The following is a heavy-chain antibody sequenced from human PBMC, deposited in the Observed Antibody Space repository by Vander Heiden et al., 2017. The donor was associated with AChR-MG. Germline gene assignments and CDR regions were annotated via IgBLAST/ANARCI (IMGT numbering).Heavy chain of an antibody. CDR1: GFTFSSYW. V-gene: IGHV3-7*01. D-gene: IGHD3-3*01. J-gene: IGHJ6*03. Sequence: EVQLVESVGGLVQPGGSLRLSCAASGFTFSSYWMSWVRQAPGKGLEWVANIKQDGSEKYYVDSVKGRFTISRDNAKNSLYLQMNSLRAEDTAVYYCARVGQYDFWSGYYHYYYYMDVWGKGTTVTVSS. CDR2: IKQDGSEK. CDR3: ARVGQYDFWSGYYHYYYYMDV.